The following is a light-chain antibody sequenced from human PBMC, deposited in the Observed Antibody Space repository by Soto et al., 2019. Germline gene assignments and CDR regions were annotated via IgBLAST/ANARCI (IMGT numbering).Light chain of an antibody. CDR2: DVS. J-gene: IGKJ1*01. V-gene: IGKV1-12*01. Sequence: DIQMTQCPSSVSASVGDRVIISCRASQDVSGRLAWYQQKPGQAPKLLIYDVSTLLSGVPLRFSGKGSGTDFTLTISGLQPEDFATYYCQQSNTLPRTFGPGTKVDIK. CDR1: QDVSGR. CDR3: QQSNTLPRT.